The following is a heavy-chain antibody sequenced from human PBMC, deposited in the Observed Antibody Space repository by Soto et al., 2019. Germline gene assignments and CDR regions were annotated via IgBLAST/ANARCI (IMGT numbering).Heavy chain of an antibody. J-gene: IGHJ4*01. V-gene: IGHV4-34*01. CDR2: ITHSGST. D-gene: IGHD4-17*01. Sequence: ASETLSLTCAVYGGSCGDYYWSCILNPPGKGLEWIGEITHSGSTNCNPPLKSRVTISVDTSKNQFSLKLRFVTAADTAVYYCARPITTGTASLSYWSLGTLVTVSS. CDR1: GGSCGDYY. CDR3: ARPITTGTASLSY.